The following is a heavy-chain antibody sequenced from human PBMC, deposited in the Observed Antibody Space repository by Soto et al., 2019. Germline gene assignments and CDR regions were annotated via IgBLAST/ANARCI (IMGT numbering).Heavy chain of an antibody. Sequence: EVQLLESGGGLVQPGGSLRLSCAASGFTFSSYAMSWVRQAPGKGLEWVSAISGSGGSTYYADSVKGRFTISRDNSKNTLYLQMTSLRAEDTAVYYCAKGPDSSGCHDYWGQGTLVTVSS. CDR2: ISGSGGST. D-gene: IGHD6-19*01. J-gene: IGHJ4*02. CDR3: AKGPDSSGCHDY. CDR1: GFTFSSYA. V-gene: IGHV3-23*01.